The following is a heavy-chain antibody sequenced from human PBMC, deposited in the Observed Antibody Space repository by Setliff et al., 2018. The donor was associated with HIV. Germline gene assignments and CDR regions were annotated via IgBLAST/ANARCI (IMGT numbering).Heavy chain of an antibody. V-gene: IGHV4-4*07. CDR2: IFGSGTT. Sequence: PSETLSLTCTVSGGSISSNWWGWIRQPPGKGLEWIGRIFGSGTTHYNPSLESRVTMSIDTAKKQFFLRLNSVTAADTAVYFCARDRSKYGTGSSAYNWFDPWGPGTLVTVSS. CDR3: ARDRSKYGTGSSAYNWFDP. CDR1: GGSISSNW. D-gene: IGHD3-16*01. J-gene: IGHJ5*02.